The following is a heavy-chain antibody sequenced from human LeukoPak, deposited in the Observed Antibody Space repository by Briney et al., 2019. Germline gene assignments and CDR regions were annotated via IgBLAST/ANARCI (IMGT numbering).Heavy chain of an antibody. CDR1: GFTFSSYA. CDR2: IYSGGST. J-gene: IGHJ2*01. Sequence: GGSLRLSCAASGFTFSSYAMSWVRQAPGKGLEWVSVIYSGGSTYYADSVKGRFTISRDNSKNTLYLQMNSLRAEDTAVYYCARDYNGDYGYFDLWGRGTLVTVSS. D-gene: IGHD3-10*01. CDR3: ARDYNGDYGYFDL. V-gene: IGHV3-66*02.